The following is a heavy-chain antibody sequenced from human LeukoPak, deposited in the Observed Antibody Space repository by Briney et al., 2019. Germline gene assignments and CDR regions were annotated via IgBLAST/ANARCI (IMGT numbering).Heavy chain of an antibody. CDR1: GFTFSSYW. V-gene: IGHV3-74*01. CDR3: AVSSSSGSGYFDY. D-gene: IGHD6-13*01. Sequence: GGSLRLSCAASGFTFSSYWMSWVRHAPGKGLVWVSRINSDGSSTSYADSVKGRFTISRDNAKNTLYLQMNSLRAEDTAVYYCAVSSSSGSGYFDYWGQGTLVTVSS. J-gene: IGHJ4*02. CDR2: INSDGSST.